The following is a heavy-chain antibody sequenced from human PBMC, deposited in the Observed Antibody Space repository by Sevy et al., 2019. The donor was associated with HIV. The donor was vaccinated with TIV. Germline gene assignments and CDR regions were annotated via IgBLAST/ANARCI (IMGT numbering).Heavy chain of an antibody. J-gene: IGHJ4*02. D-gene: IGHD3-22*01. CDR2: ISRSSSTI. Sequence: GGSLRLSCAASGFTFSSYSMNWVRQAPGKGLEWVSYISRSSSTIYYADSVKGRFTISRDNAKNSLYLQMNGLRDEDTAVYCCARERKMYDSSGYYFHFDYWGQGTLVTVSS. CDR3: ARERKMYDSSGYYFHFDY. V-gene: IGHV3-48*02. CDR1: GFTFSSYS.